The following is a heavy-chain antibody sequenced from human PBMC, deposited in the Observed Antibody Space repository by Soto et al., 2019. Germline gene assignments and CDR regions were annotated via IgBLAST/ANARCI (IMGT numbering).Heavy chain of an antibody. J-gene: IGHJ6*02. D-gene: IGHD3-10*01. CDR1: GGTFSSYA. CDR3: ARDYGSGSYYNNYGMDV. V-gene: IGHV1-69*13. Sequence: GASVKVSCKASGGTFSSYAISWVRQAPGQGLEWMGGIIPIFGTANYAQKFQGRVTITADESTSTAYMELSSLRSEDTAVYYCARDYGSGSYYNNYGMDVWGQGTTVTVS. CDR2: IIPIFGTA.